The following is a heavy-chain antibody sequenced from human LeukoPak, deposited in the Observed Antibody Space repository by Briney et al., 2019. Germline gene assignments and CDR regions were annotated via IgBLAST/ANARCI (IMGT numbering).Heavy chain of an antibody. CDR2: IYYSGST. CDR3: ARVLLWFGEGELGFDP. D-gene: IGHD3-10*01. CDR1: GGSISSGDYY. V-gene: IGHV4-30-4*01. Sequence: SQTLSLTCTVSGGSISSGDYYWSWIRQPPGKGLEWIGYIYYSGSTYYNPSLKSRVTISVDTSKNQFSLKLSSVTAADTAVYYCARVLLWFGEGELGFDPWGQGTLVTVSS. J-gene: IGHJ5*02.